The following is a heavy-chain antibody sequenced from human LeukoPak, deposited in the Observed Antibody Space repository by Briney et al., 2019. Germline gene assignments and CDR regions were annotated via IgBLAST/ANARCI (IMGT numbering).Heavy chain of an antibody. V-gene: IGHV6-1*01. CDR1: GDSVSSNSAT. Sequence: SQTLSLTCAISGDSVSSNSATWNWIRQSPSRGLEWLGRTYYRSTWYTDYAASVKSRISISPDTSKNQFSLHLSSVTPDDTAVYYCARQGVRYKYRSGWLTYNWFDPWGQGTLVTVSS. D-gene: IGHD6-19*01. J-gene: IGHJ5*02. CDR3: ARQGVRYKYRSGWLTYNWFDP. CDR2: TYYRSTWYT.